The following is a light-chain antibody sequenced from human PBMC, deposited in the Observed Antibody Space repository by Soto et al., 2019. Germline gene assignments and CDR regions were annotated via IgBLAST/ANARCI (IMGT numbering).Light chain of an antibody. V-gene: IGLV2-14*03. Sequence: QSALTQPASVSGSPGQSITISCTGTAYDVGAYIFVSWYQHHPGKAPKVIIYDVSTRPSGVSNRFSGSKLGTTASLTISGLQADDEADYYCASYTGTNTLFGGGTKLTVL. CDR1: AYDVGAYIF. CDR3: ASYTGTNTL. CDR2: DVS. J-gene: IGLJ2*01.